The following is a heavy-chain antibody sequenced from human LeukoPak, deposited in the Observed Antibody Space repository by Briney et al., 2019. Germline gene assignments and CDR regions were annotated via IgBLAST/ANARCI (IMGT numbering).Heavy chain of an antibody. CDR3: ARPLGYCSGGSCYFVY. D-gene: IGHD2-15*01. V-gene: IGHV1-3*01. CDR2: INAGNGNT. Sequence: ASVKVSCKASGYTFTRYATHWVRQAPGQRLEWMGWINAGNGNTKYSQKLQGRVTITRDTSASTAYMELSSLRSEDTAVYYCARPLGYCSGGSCYFVYWGQGTLVTVSS. J-gene: IGHJ4*02. CDR1: GYTFTRYA.